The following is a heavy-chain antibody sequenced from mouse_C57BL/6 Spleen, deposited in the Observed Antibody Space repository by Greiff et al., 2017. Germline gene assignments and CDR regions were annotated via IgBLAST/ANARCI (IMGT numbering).Heavy chain of an antibody. J-gene: IGHJ1*03. V-gene: IGHV1-63*01. CDR1: GYTFTNYW. Sequence: VHLVESGAELVRPGTSVKMSCKASGYTFTNYWIGWAKQRPGHGLEWIGDIYPGGGYTNYNEKFKGKATLTADKSSSTAYMQFSSLTSEDSAIYYCARRITTVVAPSYWYFDVWGTGTTVTVSS. CDR2: IYPGGGYT. D-gene: IGHD1-1*01. CDR3: ARRITTVVAPSYWYFDV.